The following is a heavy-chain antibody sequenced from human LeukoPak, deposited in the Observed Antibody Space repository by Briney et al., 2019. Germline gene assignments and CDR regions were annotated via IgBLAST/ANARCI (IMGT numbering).Heavy chain of an antibody. V-gene: IGHV1-18*01. CDR2: ISAYNGNT. Sequence: ASVKVSCKASGYTFTSYGISWVRQAPGQGLEWMGWISAYNGNTNYAQKLQGRVTMTTDTSTSTAYMELRSLRSDDTAVYYCARPGYSYANWDYFDYWGQGTLVTVSS. CDR3: ARPGYSYANWDYFDY. J-gene: IGHJ4*02. CDR1: GYTFTSYG. D-gene: IGHD5-18*01.